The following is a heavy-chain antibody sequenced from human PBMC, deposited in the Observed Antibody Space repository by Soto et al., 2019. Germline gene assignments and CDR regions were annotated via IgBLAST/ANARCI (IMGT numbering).Heavy chain of an antibody. J-gene: IGHJ4*02. D-gene: IGHD2-15*01. CDR2: ISYDGSNK. CDR3: ARLKGVVVAARYAGSFDY. V-gene: IGHV3-30-3*01. Sequence: GGSLRLSCAASGFTFSSYAMHWVRQAPGKGLEWVAVISYDGSNKYYADSVKGRFTISRDNSKNTLYLQMNSLRAEDTAVYYCARLKGVVVAARYAGSFDYWGQGTMVTVS. CDR1: GFTFSSYA.